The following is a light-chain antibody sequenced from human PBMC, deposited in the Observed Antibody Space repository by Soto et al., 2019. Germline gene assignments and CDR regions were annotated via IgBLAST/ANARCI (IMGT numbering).Light chain of an antibody. V-gene: IGLV2-11*01. CDR2: DVS. J-gene: IGLJ1*01. CDR3: CSYAGSYTYV. Sequence: QSALTQPRSLSGSPGQSVTISCTGTTSDVGGYNYVSWYQQHPGKAPKLMIYDVSKRPSGVPHRFSASKSGNTASLTISGLQAEDEADYYCCSYAGSYTYVFGTGTKVTVL. CDR1: TSDVGGYNY.